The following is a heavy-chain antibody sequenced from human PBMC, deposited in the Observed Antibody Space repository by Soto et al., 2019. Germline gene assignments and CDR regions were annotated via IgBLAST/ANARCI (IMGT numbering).Heavy chain of an antibody. CDR2: TYYRSKWYS. Sequence: PSQTLSLTCAISGDSVSSNSAAWNWIRQSPSRGLEWLGRTYYRSKWYSDFALSVKSRITINPDTSKNQFSLHLNSVTPEDTAVYFCARDQDEGAAAYPTYYYYGMDVWGQGTMVTVSS. CDR1: GDSVSSNSAA. J-gene: IGHJ6*02. D-gene: IGHD1-26*01. V-gene: IGHV6-1*01. CDR3: ARDQDEGAAAYPTYYYYGMDV.